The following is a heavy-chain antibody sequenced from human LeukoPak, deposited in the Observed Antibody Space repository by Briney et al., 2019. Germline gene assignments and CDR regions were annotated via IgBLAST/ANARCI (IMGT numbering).Heavy chain of an antibody. CDR2: INPNSGGT. CDR1: GYTFTGYY. J-gene: IGHJ4*02. Sequence: ASVKVSCKASGYTFTGYYMHWVRQAPGQGLEWMGWINPNSGGTNYAQKFQGRVTMTRETSISTAYMELSRLRSDDTAVYYCARSAYYYDSSGYYPSEFDNWGQGTLVTVSS. CDR3: ARSAYYYDSSGYYPSEFDN. D-gene: IGHD3-22*01. V-gene: IGHV1-2*02.